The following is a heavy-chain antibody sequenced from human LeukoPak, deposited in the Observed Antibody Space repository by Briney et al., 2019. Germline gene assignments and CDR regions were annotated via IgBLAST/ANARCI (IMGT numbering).Heavy chain of an antibody. J-gene: IGHJ4*02. CDR2: IDSSGSPI. CDR1: GFTFSTYE. CDR3: ATLDGRNYPFDY. D-gene: IGHD5-24*01. Sequence: GGSLRLSCAASGFTFSTYEMNWVRQAPGKGLEWVPFIDSSGSPIYYADSVKGRFTISRDNAKNSLYLQMNSLRAEDTAVYYCATLDGRNYPFDYWGQGTLVTVSS. V-gene: IGHV3-48*03.